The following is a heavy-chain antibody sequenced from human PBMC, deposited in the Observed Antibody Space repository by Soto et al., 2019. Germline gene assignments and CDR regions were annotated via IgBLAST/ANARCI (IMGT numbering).Heavy chain of an antibody. V-gene: IGHV3-23*01. J-gene: IGHJ4*02. Sequence: GGSLRLSCAASGFTFSSYAMSWVRQAPGKGLEWVSAISGSGGSTYYADSVKGRFTISRDNSKNTLYLQMNSLRAEDTAVYYCANGGLGYCSSTSCYKGLYWGQGTLVTVSS. CDR2: ISGSGGST. D-gene: IGHD2-2*02. CDR1: GFTFSSYA. CDR3: ANGGLGYCSSTSCYKGLY.